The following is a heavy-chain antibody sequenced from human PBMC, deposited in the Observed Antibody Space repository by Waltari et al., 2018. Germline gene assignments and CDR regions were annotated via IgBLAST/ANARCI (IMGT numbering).Heavy chain of an antibody. J-gene: IGHJ4*02. D-gene: IGHD2-2*01. CDR2: VHHSGKT. Sequence: QVQLQESGQGLVKPSGTLSLTCAVSGDSISGNYWWSWVRQSPEKGLEWIGQVHHSGKTHYNPPLQSRVTISVVKPKNQFSLNLNSVTAADTAVYYCAGDRAIGLFFDYWGRGTLVTVSS. CDR3: AGDRAIGLFFDY. CDR1: GDSISGNYW. V-gene: IGHV4-4*02.